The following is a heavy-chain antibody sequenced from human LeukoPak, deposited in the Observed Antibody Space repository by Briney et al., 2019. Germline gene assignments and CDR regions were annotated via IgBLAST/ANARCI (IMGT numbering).Heavy chain of an antibody. V-gene: IGHV1-18*01. Sequence: EASVKVSCKASGYTFTSYGISWVRQAPGQGLEWMGWISAYNGNTNCAQKLQGRVTMTTDTSTSTAYMELRSLRSDDTAVYYCARALGMGIAAAGTEPTHFDYWGQGTLVTVSS. D-gene: IGHD6-13*01. J-gene: IGHJ4*02. CDR2: ISAYNGNT. CDR1: GYTFTSYG. CDR3: ARALGMGIAAAGTEPTHFDY.